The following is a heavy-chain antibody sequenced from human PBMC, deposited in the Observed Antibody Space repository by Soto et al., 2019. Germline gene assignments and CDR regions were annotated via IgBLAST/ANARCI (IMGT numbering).Heavy chain of an antibody. V-gene: IGHV1-69*13. D-gene: IGHD3-22*01. CDR3: AREGLVNTYYYDSSGYLASPFDY. CDR2: IIPIFGTA. CDR1: GGTFSSYA. J-gene: IGHJ4*02. Sequence: SVKVSCKASGGTFSSYAISWVRQAPGQGLEWMGGIIPIFGTANYAQKFQGRVTITADESTSTAYMELSSLRSEDTAVYYCAREGLVNTYYYDSSGYLASPFDYWGQGALVTVSS.